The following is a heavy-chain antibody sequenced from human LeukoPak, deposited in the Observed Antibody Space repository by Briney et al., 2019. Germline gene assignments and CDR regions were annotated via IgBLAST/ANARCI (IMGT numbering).Heavy chain of an antibody. J-gene: IGHJ4*02. CDR2: ISAYNGNT. CDR3: SRDQPYSSGWYYFDY. Sequence: ASVKVSCKASGYTFTSYCISWVRQAPGQGLEWMGWISAYNGNTNYPQKLQGRVTMTTDTSTRTAYMELTSLRSEDTAVYYCSRDQPYSSGWYYFDYWGQGTLVTVSS. V-gene: IGHV1-18*01. CDR1: GYTFTSYC. D-gene: IGHD6-19*01.